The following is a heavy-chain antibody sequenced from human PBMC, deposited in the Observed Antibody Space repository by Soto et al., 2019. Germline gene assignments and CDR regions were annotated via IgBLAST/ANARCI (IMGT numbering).Heavy chain of an antibody. CDR2: ISYDGSNK. V-gene: IGHV3-30*03. D-gene: IGHD4-17*01. CDR3: ARVGYGGNLPYYFDY. CDR1: GFTFSSYG. J-gene: IGHJ4*02. Sequence: GGSLRLSCAASGFTFSSYGMHWVRQAPGKGLEWVAVISYDGSNKYYADSVKGRFTISRDNSKNTLYLQMNSLRAEDTAVYYCARVGYGGNLPYYFDYWGQGTLVTVSS.